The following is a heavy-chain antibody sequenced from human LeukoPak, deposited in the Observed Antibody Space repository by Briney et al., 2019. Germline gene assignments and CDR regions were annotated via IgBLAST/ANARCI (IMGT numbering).Heavy chain of an antibody. J-gene: IGHJ4*02. V-gene: IGHV3-23*01. CDR1: GFTFSSYA. Sequence: PGGSLTLSCAASGFTFSSYAMSWVRQAPGKGLEWVSDISGSGGSTYYADSVKGRFTISRDNSKNTLFLQMNSLRAEDAAVYYCAKDRYLTTVKNADYWGQGTLVTVSS. CDR2: ISGSGGST. D-gene: IGHD4-17*01. CDR3: AKDRYLTTVKNADY.